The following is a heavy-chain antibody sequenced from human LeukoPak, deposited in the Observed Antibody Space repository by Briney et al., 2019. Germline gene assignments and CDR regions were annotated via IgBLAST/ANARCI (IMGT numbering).Heavy chain of an antibody. D-gene: IGHD3-22*01. CDR3: ARDPGAYYDSSGYLNWFDP. J-gene: IGHJ5*02. Sequence: PSETLSLTCAVYGGSFSGYYWSWIRQPPGKGLEWIGSMHHSGSTYYNPSLKSRVTTSVDTSKNQFSLKLSSVTAADTAVYYCARDPGAYYDSSGYLNWFDPWGRGTLVTVSS. CDR1: GGSFSGYY. CDR2: MHHSGST. V-gene: IGHV4-34*01.